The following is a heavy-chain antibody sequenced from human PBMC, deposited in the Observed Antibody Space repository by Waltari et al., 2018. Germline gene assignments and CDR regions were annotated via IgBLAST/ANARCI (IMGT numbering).Heavy chain of an antibody. CDR2: ISGYNGNT. D-gene: IGHD5-12*01. J-gene: IGHJ4*02. CDR3: ARNSYTGYEDS. Sequence: QVQLVQSGAVVKKPGASVKVSCKASGYTFPKYDLSWVRQALGQGLEWMGWISGYNGNTYNAQKFQGRITLTADTSTTTAYMELRSLRSDDTAVYYCARNSYTGYEDSWGQGTLVTVSS. V-gene: IGHV1-18*01. CDR1: GYTFPKYD.